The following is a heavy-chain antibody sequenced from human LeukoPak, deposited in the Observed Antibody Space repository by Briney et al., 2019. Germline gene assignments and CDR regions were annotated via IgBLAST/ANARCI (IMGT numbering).Heavy chain of an antibody. D-gene: IGHD3-10*02. Sequence: SVKVSCKASGGTFSSYAISWVRQAPGQGLEWMGGIIPICGTANYAQKFQGRVTITADESTSTPYLELTSLRAEDKAVYYCARGNPQLYSYSYMDVWGKGTTGTVSS. V-gene: IGHV1-69*13. CDR1: GGTFSSYA. CDR3: ARGNPQLYSYSYMDV. CDR2: IIPICGTA. J-gene: IGHJ6*03.